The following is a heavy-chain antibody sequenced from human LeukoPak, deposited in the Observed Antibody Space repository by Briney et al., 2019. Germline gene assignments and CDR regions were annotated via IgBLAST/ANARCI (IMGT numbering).Heavy chain of an antibody. CDR2: IRYDGSNK. J-gene: IGHJ6*03. CDR1: GFTFSNYG. V-gene: IGHV3-30*02. CDR3: AKDSGVVVVPAQDYYYMDV. D-gene: IGHD2-2*01. Sequence: GGSLRLSCAASGFTFSNYGMHWVRQAPGKGLEWVAFIRYDGSNKYYADSVKGRFTISRDNSKNTLYLQMNSLRAEDTAVYYCAKDSGVVVVPAQDYYYMDVWGKGTAVTVSS.